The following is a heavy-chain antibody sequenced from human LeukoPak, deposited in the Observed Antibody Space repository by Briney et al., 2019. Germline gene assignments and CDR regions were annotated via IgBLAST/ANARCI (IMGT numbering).Heavy chain of an antibody. Sequence: PGGSLRLSCAASGFTFSSYAMSWVRQAPGKGLEWVSAISGSGGSTYYADSVKGRFTISRDNSKNTLYLQMNSLRAEDTAVYYCAKDIALDIVVVPAAMDYGMDVWGQGTTVTVSS. CDR2: ISGSGGST. J-gene: IGHJ6*02. CDR1: GFTFSSYA. V-gene: IGHV3-23*01. CDR3: AKDIALDIVVVPAAMDYGMDV. D-gene: IGHD2-2*03.